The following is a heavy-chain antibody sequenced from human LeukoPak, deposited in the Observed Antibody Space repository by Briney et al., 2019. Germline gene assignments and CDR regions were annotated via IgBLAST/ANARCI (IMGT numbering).Heavy chain of an antibody. V-gene: IGHV4-59*01. CDR1: GGSISSYY. CDR3: ARGESSNWSFDY. Sequence: PSETLSLTCTVSGGSISSYYWSWIRQPPGKGLEWIGYIHYSGSTNYNPSLKSRVTISGDTSKKQFSLKLSSVTAADAAVYYCARGESSNWSFDYWGQGTLVTVSS. CDR2: IHYSGST. D-gene: IGHD6-13*01. J-gene: IGHJ4*02.